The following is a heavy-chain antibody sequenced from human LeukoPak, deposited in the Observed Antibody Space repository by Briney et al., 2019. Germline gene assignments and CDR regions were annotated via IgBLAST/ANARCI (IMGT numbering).Heavy chain of an antibody. J-gene: IGHJ6*02. V-gene: IGHV3-33*01. Sequence: GGSLRLSCAVSGFSFYTYGIHWVRHAPGKGLEWVAVIWNDGSNKYYADSVKGRFTISRDNSKNTLYPQMNSLRTEDTAVYFCATEVKAAAGIDTGSYYYNGMDVWGQGTTVTVSS. CDR1: GFSFYTYG. D-gene: IGHD6-13*01. CDR3: ATEVKAAAGIDTGSYYYNGMDV. CDR2: IWNDGSNK.